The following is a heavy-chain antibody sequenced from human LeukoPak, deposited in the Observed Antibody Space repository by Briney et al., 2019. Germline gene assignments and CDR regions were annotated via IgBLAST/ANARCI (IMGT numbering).Heavy chain of an antibody. J-gene: IGHJ6*03. D-gene: IGHD1-26*01. V-gene: IGHV3-21*06. Sequence: PGGSLRLSCAASGFTFSTYNMNWVRHAPGKGLEWISSITSSSSYIYYADSVKGRFTISRGNAKNSLYLQMSSLSPDDTAVYFCARDPYSGNYGNYYYYYMDVWGKGTTVTISS. CDR2: ITSSSSYI. CDR3: ARDPYSGNYGNYYYYYMDV. CDR1: GFTFSTYN.